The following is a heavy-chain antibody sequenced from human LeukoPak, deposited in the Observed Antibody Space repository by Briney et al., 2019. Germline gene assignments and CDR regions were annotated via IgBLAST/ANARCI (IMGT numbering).Heavy chain of an antibody. CDR1: GGSISSYY. CDR2: IYYSGST. J-gene: IGHJ4*02. Sequence: SETLPLTCTVSGGSISSYYWSWIRQPPGKGLEWIGYIYYSGSTNYNPSLKSRVTISVDTSKNQFSLKLSSVTAADTAVYYCARQNYGSGSYYPVDFDYWGQGTLVTASS. CDR3: ARQNYGSGSYYPVDFDY. D-gene: IGHD3-10*01. V-gene: IGHV4-59*08.